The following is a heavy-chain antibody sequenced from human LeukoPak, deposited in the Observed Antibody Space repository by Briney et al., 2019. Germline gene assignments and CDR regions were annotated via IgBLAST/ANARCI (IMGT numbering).Heavy chain of an antibody. CDR3: ARDRIDNWFDP. CDR2: ISSSSSYI. CDR1: GFTFSSYS. Sequence: GSLRLSCAASGFTFSSYSMNWVRQAPGKGLEWVSSISSSSSYIYYADSVKGRFTISRDNAKNSLYLQMNSLRAEDTAVYYCARDRIDNWFDPWGQGTLVTVSS. V-gene: IGHV3-21*01. J-gene: IGHJ5*02. D-gene: IGHD3-16*02.